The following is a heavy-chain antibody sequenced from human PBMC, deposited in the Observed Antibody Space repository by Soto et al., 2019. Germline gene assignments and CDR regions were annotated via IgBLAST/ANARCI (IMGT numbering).Heavy chain of an antibody. D-gene: IGHD5-12*01. CDR3: ARAGAVMATITNFDY. CDR1: GGSISSYY. Sequence: PSETLSLTCTVSGGSISSYYWSCIRQPPGKGLEWIGYIYYSGSTNYNPSLKSRVTISVDTSKNQFSLKLSSVTAADTAVYYCARAGAVMATITNFDYWGQGTLVTVSS. J-gene: IGHJ4*02. CDR2: IYYSGST. V-gene: IGHV4-59*01.